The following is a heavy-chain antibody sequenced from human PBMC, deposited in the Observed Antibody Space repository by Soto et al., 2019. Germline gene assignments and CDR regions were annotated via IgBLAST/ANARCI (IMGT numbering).Heavy chain of an antibody. D-gene: IGHD3-3*01. Sequence: ASVKVSCKASGYTFTSYGISWVRQAPGQGLEWMGWISAYNGNTNYGQKLQGRGTMTTDTSTSTAYMELRSLRSDDTAVYYCARGGEGRFLEWLSSYYYGMDVWGQGTTVPVSS. CDR2: ISAYNGNT. CDR1: GYTFTSYG. J-gene: IGHJ6*02. V-gene: IGHV1-18*01. CDR3: ARGGEGRFLEWLSSYYYGMDV.